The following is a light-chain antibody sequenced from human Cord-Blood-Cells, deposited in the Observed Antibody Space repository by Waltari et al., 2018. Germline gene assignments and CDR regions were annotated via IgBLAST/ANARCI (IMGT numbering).Light chain of an antibody. CDR3: QQSYSTPYT. V-gene: IGKV1-39*01. CDR1: QSISSY. J-gene: IGKJ2*01. CDR2: AAS. Sequence: DIQMTQPPSSLSASVGDRVTITCRASQSISSYLNWYQQKPGKDPKLLIYAASSLQSGVPSRFSGSGSGTDFTLTISSLQPEDFATYYCQQSYSTPYTFGQGTKLEIK.